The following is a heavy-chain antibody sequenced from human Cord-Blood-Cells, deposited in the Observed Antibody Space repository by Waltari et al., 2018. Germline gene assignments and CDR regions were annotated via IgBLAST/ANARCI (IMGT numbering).Heavy chain of an antibody. Sequence: QVQLVQSGAEVKKPGASVKVSCKVSGYTLTELSMHWVRQAPGQGLEWMGGFDPEDGETIYAQKFQGRVTMTEDTSTDTAYMELSSLRSEDTAVYYCAAEYCSGGSCEYYFDYWGQGTLVTVSS. CDR2: FDPEDGET. J-gene: IGHJ4*02. CDR1: GYTLTELS. D-gene: IGHD2-15*01. CDR3: AAEYCSGGSCEYYFDY. V-gene: IGHV1-24*01.